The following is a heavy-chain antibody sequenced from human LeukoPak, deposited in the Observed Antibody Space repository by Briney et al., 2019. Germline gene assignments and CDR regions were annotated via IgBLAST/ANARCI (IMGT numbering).Heavy chain of an antibody. J-gene: IGHJ6*03. CDR3: ARGEGMVPYYYYMDV. CDR2: IIPIFGTA. D-gene: IGHD4/OR15-4a*01. CDR1: GGTFSSYA. V-gene: IGHV1-69*05. Sequence: ASVKVSCKASGGTFSSYAISWVRQAPGQGLEWMGRIIPIFGTANYAQKFQGSVTITTDESTSTAYMELSSLRSEDTAVYYCARGEGMVPYYYYMDVWGKGTTVTVSS.